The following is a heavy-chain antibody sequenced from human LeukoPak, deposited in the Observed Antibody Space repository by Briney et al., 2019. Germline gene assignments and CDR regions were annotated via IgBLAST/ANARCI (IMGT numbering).Heavy chain of an antibody. J-gene: IGHJ4*02. V-gene: IGHV3-48*01. CDR1: GFTFTTYS. D-gene: IGHD6-13*01. CDR3: AKTRELSGYSTNFGYFDY. Sequence: GGSLRLSCAASGFTFTTYSMNWVRQAPGKGLEWVSYISGSTSNIKYADSVMGRFTISRDNAKNSLYLQMDSLRAEDTAVYYCAKTRELSGYSTNFGYFDYWGQGTLVTVSS. CDR2: ISGSTSNI.